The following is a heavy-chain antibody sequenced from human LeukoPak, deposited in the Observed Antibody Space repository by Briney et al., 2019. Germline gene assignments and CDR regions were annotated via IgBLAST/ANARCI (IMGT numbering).Heavy chain of an antibody. Sequence: GASVKVSCKASGYTFTGYYMHWVRQAPGQGREWMAWINPNSGGTYYAQNFHDRSTMTRDTSISTAYMELSRLRSDDTAIYYCARANALYCSSTSCLFDYWGQGTLVTVSS. CDR3: ARANALYCSSTSCLFDY. CDR1: GYTFTGYY. J-gene: IGHJ4*02. V-gene: IGHV1-2*02. CDR2: INPNSGGT. D-gene: IGHD2-2*01.